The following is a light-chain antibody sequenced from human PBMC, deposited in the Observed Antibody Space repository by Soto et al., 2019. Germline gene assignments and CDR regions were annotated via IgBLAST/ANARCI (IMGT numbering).Light chain of an antibody. CDR2: RNN. J-gene: IGLJ1*01. CDR3: VAWDDSLSGDI. CDR1: SSNIGSNS. Sequence: QSVLTQPPSASGTPGQRVTISCSGSSSNIGSNSVYWYQQLPGTAPKLLIYRNNQRPSGVPGRFSGSKSGTSASLAISGLRSEDEADYYCVAWDDSLSGDIFGTGTKLTVL. V-gene: IGLV1-47*01.